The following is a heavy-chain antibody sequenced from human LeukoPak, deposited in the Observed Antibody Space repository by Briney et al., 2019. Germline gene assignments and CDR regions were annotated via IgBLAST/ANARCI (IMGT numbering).Heavy chain of an antibody. V-gene: IGHV1-18*01. J-gene: IGHJ4*02. CDR3: AIDSYYDFWSGYQHFDY. Sequence: AASVKVSCKVSGYTLTELSMHWVRQAPGKGLEWMGWISAYNGNTNYAQKLQGRVTMTTDTSTSTAYMELRSLRSDDTAVYYCAIDSYYDFWSGYQHFDYWGQGTLVTVSS. CDR2: ISAYNGNT. D-gene: IGHD3-3*01. CDR1: GYTLTELS.